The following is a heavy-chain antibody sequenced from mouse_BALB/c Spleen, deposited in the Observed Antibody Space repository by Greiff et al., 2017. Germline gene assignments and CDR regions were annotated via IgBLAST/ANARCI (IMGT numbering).Heavy chain of an antibody. V-gene: IGHV1-7*01. J-gene: IGHJ1*01. CDR3: ARKDRWYFDV. CDR1: GYTFTSYW. Sequence: QVQLKQSGAELAKPGASVKMSCKASGYTFTSYWMHWVKQRPGQGLEWIGYINPSTGYTEYNQKFEDKATLTADKSSSTAYMQLSSLTSEDSAVYYCARKDRWYFDVWGAGTTVTVSS. CDR2: INPSTGYT.